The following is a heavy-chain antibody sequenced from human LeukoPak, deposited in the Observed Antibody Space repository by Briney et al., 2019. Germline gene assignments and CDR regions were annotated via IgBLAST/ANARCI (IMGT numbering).Heavy chain of an antibody. D-gene: IGHD3-10*01. Sequence: SETLSLTCTVSGGSISSSSYYWGWIRQPPGKGLEWIGSIYYSGSTYYNPSLKSRVTISVDTSKNQFSLKLSSVTAAATAVYYCAGHSMVRGVRTNWFDPWGQGTLVTVSS. CDR3: AGHSMVRGVRTNWFDP. CDR1: GGSISSSSYY. CDR2: IYYSGST. J-gene: IGHJ5*02. V-gene: IGHV4-39*01.